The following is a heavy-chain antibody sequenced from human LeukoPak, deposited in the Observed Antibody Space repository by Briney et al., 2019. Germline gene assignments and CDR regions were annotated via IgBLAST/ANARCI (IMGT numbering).Heavy chain of an antibody. CDR1: GFTFNYYA. CDR3: ARHDSFIPY. Sequence: GGSLRLSCAASGFTFNYYAMSWVRQAPGKGLEWVSSISDNEGRTYYTDSVRGRFTISRDNTKNTVYLQMHNLRADDTAVYFCARHDSFIPYWGQGALVTVSS. D-gene: IGHD5-18*01. V-gene: IGHV3-23*01. J-gene: IGHJ4*02. CDR2: ISDNEGRT.